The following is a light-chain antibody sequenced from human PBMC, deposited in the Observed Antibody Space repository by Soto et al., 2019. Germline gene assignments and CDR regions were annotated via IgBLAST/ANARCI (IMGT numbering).Light chain of an antibody. J-gene: IGKJ4*01. CDR2: LAS. Sequence: DIQMTQSPSSLSASVGDRVTITCRASQSISTYLNWYQQKPGKAPKFLIYLASSLQSGVPSRFSGSGSGTDFTLTINSLQPEDFATYYCQQSHSPPLTFGGGTKVEIK. CDR1: QSISTY. CDR3: QQSHSPPLT. V-gene: IGKV1-39*01.